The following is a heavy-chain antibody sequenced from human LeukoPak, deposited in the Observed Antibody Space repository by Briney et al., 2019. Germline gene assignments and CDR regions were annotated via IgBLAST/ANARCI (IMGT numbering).Heavy chain of an antibody. V-gene: IGHV3-33*01. D-gene: IGHD2-2*02. CDR3: ARDGYNDAFYI. CDR1: GFALSSSA. Sequence: TGGSLRLSRAESGFALSSSAMHWVCQAPGKGLEWVAVICYNGSNTYYADSVKGRITISRDNSKNTLYLQMSSLRAEDTAVFYCARDGYNDAFYIWGQGTMVTVSS. CDR2: ICYNGSNT. J-gene: IGHJ3*02.